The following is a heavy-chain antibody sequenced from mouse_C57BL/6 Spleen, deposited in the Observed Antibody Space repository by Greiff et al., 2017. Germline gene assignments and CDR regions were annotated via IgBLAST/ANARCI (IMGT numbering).Heavy chain of an antibody. Sequence: VQLQQPGAELVRPGSSVKLSCKASGYTFTSYWMDWVKQRPGQGLEWIGNIYPSDSETHYNQKFKDKATWTVDKSSSTAYMQLSSLTSEDSAVYYCARRDYFSMDYWGQGTSVTVSS. CDR3: ARRDYFSMDY. CDR1: GYTFTSYW. CDR2: IYPSDSET. V-gene: IGHV1-61*01. J-gene: IGHJ4*01.